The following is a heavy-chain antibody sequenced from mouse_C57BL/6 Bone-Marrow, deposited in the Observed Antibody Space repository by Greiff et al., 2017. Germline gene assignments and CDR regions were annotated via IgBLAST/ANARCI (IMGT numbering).Heavy chain of an antibody. D-gene: IGHD1-1*01. CDR1: GYTFTSYW. Sequence: QVQLQQPGAELVKPGASVKMSCKASGYTFTSYWITWVKQRPGQGLEWIGDIYPGSGSTNYNAKLKSKATLTVDTSSSTAYMQLRSLTSEDSAFYYCARVVYYYGSSYYWGQGTTLTVSS. CDR3: ARVVYYYGSSYY. CDR2: IYPGSGST. V-gene: IGHV1-55*01. J-gene: IGHJ2*01.